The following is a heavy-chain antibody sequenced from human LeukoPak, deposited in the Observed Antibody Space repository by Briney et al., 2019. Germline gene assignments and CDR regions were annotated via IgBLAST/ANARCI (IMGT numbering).Heavy chain of an antibody. J-gene: IGHJ4*02. Sequence: GGSLRLSCAASGFTVSINYMSWVRQAPGKGLEWVSVIYSGGNTYYADSVKGRFTISRDNSKNTVYLQMNSLRAEDTAVYYCARVWGSGSYYSFDYWGQGTLVTVSS. D-gene: IGHD1-26*01. CDR3: ARVWGSGSYYSFDY. CDR2: IYSGGNT. V-gene: IGHV3-53*01. CDR1: GFTVSINY.